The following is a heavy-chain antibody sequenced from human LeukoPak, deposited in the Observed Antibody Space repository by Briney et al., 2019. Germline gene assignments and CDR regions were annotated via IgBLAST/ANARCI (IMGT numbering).Heavy chain of an antibody. J-gene: IGHJ4*02. V-gene: IGHV3-74*01. CDR1: GFTLGRYW. Sequence: GRSLRLSCAAYGFTLGRYWMLWFRQAVGTGLVWVARSNRDGKITDYAGSVRGRFTTSRDNTKNTVYLQMSSLRAEDTGVYYCARDHHDFWSGYPNYWGQGTLVIVSS. D-gene: IGHD3-3*01. CDR3: ARDHHDFWSGYPNY. CDR2: SNRDGKIT.